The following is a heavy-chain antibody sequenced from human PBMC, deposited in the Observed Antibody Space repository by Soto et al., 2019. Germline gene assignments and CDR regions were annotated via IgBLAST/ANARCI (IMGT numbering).Heavy chain of an antibody. J-gene: IGHJ4*02. CDR1: GGTFSGHA. CDR3: ARGPNWGYRFDS. D-gene: IGHD7-27*01. V-gene: IGHV1-69*06. Sequence: QVQLVQSGAEVKKPGSSVKVSCEASGGTFSGHAISWVRQAPGQGPEWMCGLIPLFGTTQHAQNFQDRLTIPADKSTSTAYMELTSLRFEDTAIYYCARGPNWGYRFDSWGQGTLVTVSS. CDR2: LIPLFGTT.